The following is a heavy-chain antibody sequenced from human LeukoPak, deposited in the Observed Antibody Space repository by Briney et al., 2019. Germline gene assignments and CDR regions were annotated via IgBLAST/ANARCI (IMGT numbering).Heavy chain of an antibody. CDR3: VKSFFGVVRYFDY. CDR1: GFTFSSYA. Sequence: GGSLRLSCAASGFTFSSYAMSWVRQAPGKGLEWVSAISGSGGSTYYADSVKGRFTISRDNSKNTLYLQMNSLRAEDTAVYYCVKSFFGVVRYFDYWGQGTLVTVSS. D-gene: IGHD3-3*01. V-gene: IGHV3-23*01. J-gene: IGHJ4*02. CDR2: ISGSGGST.